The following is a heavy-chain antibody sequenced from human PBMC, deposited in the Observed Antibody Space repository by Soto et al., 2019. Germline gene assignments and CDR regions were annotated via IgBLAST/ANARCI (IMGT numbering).Heavy chain of an antibody. Sequence: EVQLVESGGGLVQPGGSLRLSCAASGFTFSSYTMNWVRQAPGKGLEWVSYISGSGGPIHNADSVQGRITISRDKARNSLYLQMNSLRDEDTAVYYCVRDVEGVVGASPGLWGPGTMVTVSS. V-gene: IGHV3-48*02. CDR3: VRDVEGVVGASPGL. CDR1: GFTFSSYT. CDR2: ISGSGGPI. D-gene: IGHD1-26*01. J-gene: IGHJ3*01.